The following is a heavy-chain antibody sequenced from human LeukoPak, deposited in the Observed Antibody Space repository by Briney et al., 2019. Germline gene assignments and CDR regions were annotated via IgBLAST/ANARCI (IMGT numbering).Heavy chain of an antibody. CDR2: ISSTSNSV. D-gene: IGHD4-17*01. V-gene: IGHV3-21*01. CDR3: ARDKRTTYGHFDY. Sequence: GGSLRLSCAVSGFTFSDSSMNWVRQAPGKGLEWVSSISSTSNSVYYADSVKGRFTISRDNAKNSLYLQMNSLRAEDTAVYYCARDKRTTYGHFDYWGQGTLVTVSS. CDR1: GFTFSDSS. J-gene: IGHJ4*02.